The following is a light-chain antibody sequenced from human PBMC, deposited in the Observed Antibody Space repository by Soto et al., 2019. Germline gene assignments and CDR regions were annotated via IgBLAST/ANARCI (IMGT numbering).Light chain of an antibody. CDR2: GND. V-gene: IGLV1-40*01. Sequence: QSVLTQPPSVSGAPGQRVTISCTGSSSNIGAGYDVHWYQQLPGKAPKLLIYGNDNWPSGVPERFSGSKSGTSASLAITGLRADDEADYYCQSYGSSPSANFVFGTGTQLTVL. J-gene: IGLJ7*01. CDR1: SSNIGAGYD. CDR3: QSYGSSPSANFV.